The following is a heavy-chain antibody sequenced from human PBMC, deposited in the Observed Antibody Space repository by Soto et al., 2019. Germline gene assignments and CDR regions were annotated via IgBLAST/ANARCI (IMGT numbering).Heavy chain of an antibody. CDR1: GGSISSSSYY. J-gene: IGHJ6*03. CDR2: IYYSGST. Sequence: PSETLSLTCTVSGGSISSSSYYWGWIRQPPGKGLEWIGSIYYSGSTYYNPSLKSRVTISVDPSKNQFSLKLSSVTAADTAVYYCARQGYCSGGSCYHLDYYYYYYMDVWGKGTTVTVSS. D-gene: IGHD2-15*01. V-gene: IGHV4-39*01. CDR3: ARQGYCSGGSCYHLDYYYYYYMDV.